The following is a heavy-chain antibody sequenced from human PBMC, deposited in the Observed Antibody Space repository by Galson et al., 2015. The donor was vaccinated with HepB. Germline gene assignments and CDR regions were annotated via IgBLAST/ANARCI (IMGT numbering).Heavy chain of an antibody. Sequence: TLSLTCAVYGGSFSGYYWSWIRQPPGKGLEWIGEINHSGSTNYNPSLKSRVTISLDTSKNQFSLKLSSVTAADTAVYYCARSPGTNPYYYYYMDVWGKGSTVTVSS. CDR3: ARSPGTNPYYYYYMDV. J-gene: IGHJ6*03. CDR1: GGSFSGYY. CDR2: INHSGST. V-gene: IGHV4-34*01. D-gene: IGHD3-10*01.